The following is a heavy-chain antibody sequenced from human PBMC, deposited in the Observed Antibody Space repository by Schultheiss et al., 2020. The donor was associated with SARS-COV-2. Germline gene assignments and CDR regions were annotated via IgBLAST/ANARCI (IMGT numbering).Heavy chain of an antibody. D-gene: IGHD5-12*01. CDR1: GYTFTGYY. Sequence: ASVKVSCKASGYTFTGYYMHWVRQAPGQGLEWMGRINPNSGGTNYAQKFQGRVTMTTDTSTSTAYMELSSLRSEDTAVYYCARELRVDKYWGQGTLVTVSS. V-gene: IGHV1-2*06. CDR2: INPNSGGT. CDR3: ARELRVDKY. J-gene: IGHJ4*02.